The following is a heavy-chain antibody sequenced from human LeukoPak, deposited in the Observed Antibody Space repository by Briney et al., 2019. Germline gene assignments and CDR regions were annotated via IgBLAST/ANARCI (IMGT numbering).Heavy chain of an antibody. J-gene: IGHJ4*02. D-gene: IGHD2-21*02. CDR1: GFTFTSSA. CDR2: IVVGSGNT. Sequence: SVKVSCKASGFTFTSSAVQWVRQARGQRLEWIGWIVVGSGNTNYAQKFQGRVTITADESTSTAYMELSSLRSEDTAVYYCARDRPNSYCGGDCYHYWGQGTLVTVSS. CDR3: ARDRPNSYCGGDCYHY. V-gene: IGHV1-58*01.